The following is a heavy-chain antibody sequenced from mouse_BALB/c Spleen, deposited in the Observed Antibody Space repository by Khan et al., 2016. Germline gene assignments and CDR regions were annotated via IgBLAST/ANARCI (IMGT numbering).Heavy chain of an antibody. CDR2: ISYDGST. V-gene: IGHV3-6*02. J-gene: IGHJ3*01. Sequence: EVQLQESGPGLVKPSQSLSLTCSVTGYSITSGYYWNWIRQFPGNKLEWMGCISYDGSTTYNASLRNRISITPDTSKNQFFLKLNSVTTEDTASYYCTRDEITGTFAYWGQGTLVTVSA. D-gene: IGHD4-1*01. CDR3: TRDEITGTFAY. CDR1: GYSITSGYY.